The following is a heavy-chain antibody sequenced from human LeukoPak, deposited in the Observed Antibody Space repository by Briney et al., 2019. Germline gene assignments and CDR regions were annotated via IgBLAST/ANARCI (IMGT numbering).Heavy chain of an antibody. D-gene: IGHD6-19*01. CDR1: GYTFTSYG. V-gene: IGHV1-18*01. CDR3: AREEGIAVAGTDY. Sequence: ASVKVSCKASGYTFTSYGISWVRQAPGQGLEWMGWIGAYNGNTNYAQQLQGRVTMTTDTSTSTAYMELSRLRSDDTAVYYCAREEGIAVAGTDYWGQGTLVTVSS. J-gene: IGHJ4*02. CDR2: IGAYNGNT.